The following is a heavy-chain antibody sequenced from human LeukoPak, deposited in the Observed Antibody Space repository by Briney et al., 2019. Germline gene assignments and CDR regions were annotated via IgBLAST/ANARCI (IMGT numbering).Heavy chain of an antibody. J-gene: IGHJ4*02. CDR2: ISGSGGST. CDR3: AKVVHGYCSSTSCYLDY. Sequence: GGSLRLSCAASGFTFSNYCMSWVRQAPGKGLEWVSAISGSGGSTYYADSVKGRFTISGDNSKNTLYLQMNSLRAEDTAVYYCAKVVHGYCSSTSCYLDYWGQGTLVTVSS. D-gene: IGHD2-2*01. V-gene: IGHV3-23*01. CDR1: GFTFSNYC.